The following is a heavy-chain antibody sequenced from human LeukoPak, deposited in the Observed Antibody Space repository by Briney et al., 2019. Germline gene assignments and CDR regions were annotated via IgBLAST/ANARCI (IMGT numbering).Heavy chain of an antibody. J-gene: IGHJ6*03. CDR1: EFTFDDYG. V-gene: IGHV3-20*01. Sequence: PGGTLRLSCAASEFTFDDYGMSWVRQAPGKGLEWVSGINWNGGTKAYADSVKGRFSISRDNAKNSLYLQMNSLRAEDTALYHCARNSYDRSPGEYYYYYMDVWGKGTTVPVSS. CDR2: INWNGGTK. D-gene: IGHD3-22*01. CDR3: ARNSYDRSPGEYYYYYMDV.